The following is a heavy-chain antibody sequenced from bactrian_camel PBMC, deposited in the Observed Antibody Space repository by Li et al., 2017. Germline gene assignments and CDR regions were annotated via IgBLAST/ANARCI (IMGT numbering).Heavy chain of an antibody. J-gene: IGHJ6*01. Sequence: HVQLVESGGGSVQAGGSLRLSCAAPDNTVRRRCWGWFRQAPGKEREGVAGIESDGSTSYADSVKGRFTISQDSAKNILYLQMYSLKTEDTAVYYCATALYGGSWYELSPNQGVGYWGQGTQVTVSS. V-gene: IGHV3S53*01. D-gene: IGHD6*01. CDR3: ATALYGGSWYELSPNQGVGY. CDR2: IESDGST. CDR1: DNTVRRRC.